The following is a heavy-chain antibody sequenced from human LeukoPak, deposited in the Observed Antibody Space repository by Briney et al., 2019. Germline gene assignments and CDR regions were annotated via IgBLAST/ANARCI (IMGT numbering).Heavy chain of an antibody. V-gene: IGHV3-74*01. CDR3: AGETGTGFDP. CDR2: INSDGIST. J-gene: IGHJ5*02. D-gene: IGHD3/OR15-3a*01. CDR1: GFTFSRYW. Sequence: GGSLRLSCAASGFTFSRYWMHWVRQAPGKGLVWVARINSDGISTSYADSVKGRFTISRDNAKNTLYLQMNSLRAEDTAVYFCAGETGTGFDPWGQGTLVTVS.